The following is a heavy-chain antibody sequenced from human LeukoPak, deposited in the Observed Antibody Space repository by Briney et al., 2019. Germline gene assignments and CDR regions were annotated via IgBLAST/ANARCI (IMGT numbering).Heavy chain of an antibody. CDR1: GFTFSSYS. D-gene: IGHD3-3*01. V-gene: IGHV3-48*01. Sequence: PGGSLRLSCAASGFTFSSYSLNWVRQAPGKGREWVSYISSSSSTIYYADSVKGRFTISRDNAKNSLYLHINSLRAEETAVYYCGRGYYGFSSGYQNWFDPWGQGTLVTVSS. CDR2: ISSSSSTI. CDR3: GRGYYGFSSGYQNWFDP. J-gene: IGHJ5*02.